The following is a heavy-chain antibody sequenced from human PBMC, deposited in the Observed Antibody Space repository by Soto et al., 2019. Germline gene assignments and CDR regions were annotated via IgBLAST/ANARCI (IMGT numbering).Heavy chain of an antibody. J-gene: IGHJ4*02. D-gene: IGHD3-9*01. V-gene: IGHV3-23*01. CDR2: ISGSGGST. CDR3: ARGYDILSDFDY. CDR1: GFTFSIYA. Sequence: EVQLLESGGGLVQPGVSLRLSCATSGFTFSIYAMSWVRQAPWKGLEWVSPISGSGGSTDYANSVKGRFTISRDNYKNTLYLQVNSLRAEETAVYYCARGYDILSDFDYWGQGTLVTVSS.